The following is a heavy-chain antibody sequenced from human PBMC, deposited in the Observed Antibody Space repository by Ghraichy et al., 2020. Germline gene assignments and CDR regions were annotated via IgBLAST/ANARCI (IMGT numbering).Heavy chain of an antibody. CDR2: IYHSGST. CDR3: ARAPKTSLTHIEAAGNAFDQ. CDR1: GYSISSGYY. D-gene: IGHD6-13*01. J-gene: IGHJ4*02. Sequence: SQTLSLTCGVSGYSISSGYYWGWIRQPPGKGLEWIGNIYHSGSTYYNPSLRGRVTISLDTSKNQFSLQLSSVTAADTAVYYCARAPKTSLTHIEAAGNAFDQWGQGTLVTVSS. V-gene: IGHV4-38-2*01.